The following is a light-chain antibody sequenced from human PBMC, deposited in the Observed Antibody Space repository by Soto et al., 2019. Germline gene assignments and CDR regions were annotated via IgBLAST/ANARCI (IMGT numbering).Light chain of an antibody. J-gene: IGKJ4*01. CDR1: QAITNN. V-gene: IGKV1-9*01. CDR2: EES. Sequence: EIHLTQSPSSLSASVVDRVTITFRASQAITNNLAWYQQKPGNPPRLLIYEESTLHSGVPSRFSGRKVGTQFILTIDSLQPEDFATYYCQQVKSYPRTFGGGTKVDIK. CDR3: QQVKSYPRT.